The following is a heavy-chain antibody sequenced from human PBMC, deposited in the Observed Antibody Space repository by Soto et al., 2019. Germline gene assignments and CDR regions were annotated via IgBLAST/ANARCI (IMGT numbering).Heavy chain of an antibody. CDR3: AKIRWTISLQEEDAI. D-gene: IGHD2-15*01. Sequence: QVQLVQSGAEVKKPGSSVKVSCKSSGDTFGSYAISWVRQAPAQGLEWMGGVIPIFGTPHYAQKFHGRVTITADIPTSTAYLELSSLKSADTAVYYCAKIRWTISLQEEDAIWGQGTLVTVSS. CDR1: GDTFGSYA. CDR2: VIPIFGTP. J-gene: IGHJ4*02. V-gene: IGHV1-69*06.